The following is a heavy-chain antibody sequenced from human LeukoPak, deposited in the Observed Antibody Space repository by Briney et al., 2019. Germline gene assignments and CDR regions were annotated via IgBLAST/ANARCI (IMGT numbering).Heavy chain of an antibody. D-gene: IGHD3-3*01. CDR3: AKDQERVPAYDFWSAIPGKPFDY. Sequence: PGGSLRLSCAASGFTFSSYGMHWVRQAPGKGLEWVAFIRYDGSNKYYADSVKGRFTISRDNSKNTLYLQMNSLRAEDTAVYYCAKDQERVPAYDFWSAIPGKPFDYWGQGTLVTVSS. CDR1: GFTFSSYG. V-gene: IGHV3-30*02. CDR2: IRYDGSNK. J-gene: IGHJ4*02.